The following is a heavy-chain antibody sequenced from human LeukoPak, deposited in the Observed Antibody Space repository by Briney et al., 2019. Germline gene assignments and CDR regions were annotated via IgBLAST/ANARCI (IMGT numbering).Heavy chain of an antibody. CDR1: GGSISSSSYY. D-gene: IGHD3-3*01. Sequence: SETLSLTCTVSGGSISSSSYYWGWIRQPPGKGLEWIGNIYHNGATYYNPSLKSQITMSIDTSKNQFSLKLSSVTAAHTAVYYCARSLGGNNGFDIWGQGTSVTVSS. CDR3: ARSLGGNNGFDI. CDR2: IYHNGAT. J-gene: IGHJ3*02. V-gene: IGHV4-39*07.